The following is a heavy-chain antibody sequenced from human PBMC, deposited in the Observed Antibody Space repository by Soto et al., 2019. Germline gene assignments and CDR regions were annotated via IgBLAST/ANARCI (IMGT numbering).Heavy chain of an antibody. CDR1: GFTFTSSA. CDR2: IVVGSGNT. J-gene: IGHJ4*02. D-gene: IGHD3-3*01. Sequence: SVKVSCKASGFTFTSSAVQWVRQARGQRLEWIGWIVVGSGNTNYAQKFQERVTITGDMSTSIAHMELSSLRSEDTAVYYCAADGSFWSGYYRFDYWAQGTLVTVSS. V-gene: IGHV1-58*01. CDR3: AADGSFWSGYYRFDY.